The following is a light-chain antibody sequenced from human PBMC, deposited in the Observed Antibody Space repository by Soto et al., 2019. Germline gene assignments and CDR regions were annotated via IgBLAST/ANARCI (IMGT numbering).Light chain of an antibody. V-gene: IGKV3-11*01. CDR1: QSVSSSY. CDR3: QKRLNWPPG. CDR2: DAS. J-gene: IGKJ1*01. Sequence: DIVLARAPGTLSLSPGERATLSCRASQSVSSSYLAWYQQKRGQAPRLLVYDASNRATGIPARFSGSRSGTDFTLTISDLEPEDFGLYSCQKRLNWPPGFGQGTKVDLK.